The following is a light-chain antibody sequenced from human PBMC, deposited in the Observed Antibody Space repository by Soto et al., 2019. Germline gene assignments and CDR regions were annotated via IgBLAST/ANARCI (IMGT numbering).Light chain of an antibody. Sequence: DIQLIQSPSFLSASVGDRVTITCRASQGISSYLAWYQQKPGEAPKLLIYAASSLQSGVPSRFSGSGSGTDFTLTISSLQPEDFAVYYCQQRSNWPLTFGGGTKVEIK. CDR1: QGISSY. CDR2: AAS. CDR3: QQRSNWPLT. V-gene: IGKV1-9*01. J-gene: IGKJ4*01.